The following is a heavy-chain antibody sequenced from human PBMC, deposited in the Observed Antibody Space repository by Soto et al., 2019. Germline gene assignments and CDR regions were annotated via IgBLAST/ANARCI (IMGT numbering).Heavy chain of an antibody. V-gene: IGHV3-72*01. J-gene: IGHJ4*02. CDR1: GFAFSDHY. CDR3: ARAGTLTTPYYFDS. Sequence: EVQLVESGGGLVQPGGSLRLSCAASGFAFSDHYMDWVRQAPGKGLEWVGRIRNKANSYTPEYDASVKGRFAVSRDASKHTLYLKTARLLSEATDVYFCARAGTLTTPYYFDSWGQ. CDR2: IRNKANSYTP. D-gene: IGHD4-4*01.